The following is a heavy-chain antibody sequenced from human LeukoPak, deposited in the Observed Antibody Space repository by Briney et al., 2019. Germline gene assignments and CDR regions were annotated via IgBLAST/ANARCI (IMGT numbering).Heavy chain of an antibody. D-gene: IGHD6-13*01. CDR1: GFTFSSYA. J-gene: IGHJ4*02. V-gene: IGHV3-23*01. CDR3: AKGLFGSSNYYFEY. Sequence: PGGSLRLSCAASGFTFSSYAMTWVRQAPGKGLEWVSTIIGSGSSTFYADSVKGRFTISRDNSKNMLYLQVSSLRVEDTAVYYRAKGLFGSSNYYFEYWGQGTLVTVSA. CDR2: IIGSGSST.